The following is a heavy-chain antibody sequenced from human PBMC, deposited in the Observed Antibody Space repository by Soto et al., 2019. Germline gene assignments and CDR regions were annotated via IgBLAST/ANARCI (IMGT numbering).Heavy chain of an antibody. J-gene: IGHJ4*02. Sequence: QVQLQESGPGLVKPSETLSLTCTVSGGSISSYYWSWIRQPPGKGLEWIGYIYYNGSTNYNPSLKSRVTLSVDTSKNQFSLNLNSVTAADTAVYYCARLYYYDSSGYYPSYFDYWGQGTLVTVSS. V-gene: IGHV4-59*01. D-gene: IGHD3-22*01. CDR1: GGSISSYY. CDR2: IYYNGST. CDR3: ARLYYYDSSGYYPSYFDY.